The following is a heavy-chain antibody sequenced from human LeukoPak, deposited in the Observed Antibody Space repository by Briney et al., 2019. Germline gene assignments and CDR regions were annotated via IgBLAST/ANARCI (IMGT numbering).Heavy chain of an antibody. J-gene: IGHJ4*02. CDR1: GFTVSNNG. CDR3: ARIRSRGTLGY. Sequence: GSLRLSCAASGFTVSNNGLSWIRQPPGKGLEWIGEINHSGSTNYNPSLKSRVTISVDTSKNQFSLKLSSVTAADTAVYYCARIRSRGTLGYWGQGTLVTVSS. CDR2: INHSGST. V-gene: IGHV4-34*01.